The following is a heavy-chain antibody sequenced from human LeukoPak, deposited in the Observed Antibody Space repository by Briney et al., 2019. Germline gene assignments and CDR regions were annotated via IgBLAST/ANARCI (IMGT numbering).Heavy chain of an antibody. D-gene: IGHD4-11*01. V-gene: IGHV4-30-4*07. J-gene: IGHJ6*03. CDR2: IYYSGST. CDR1: GGSISSGGYS. Sequence: SETLPLTCAASGGSISSGGYSWSWLRQPPGTGLEGIGNIYYSGSTYYNPSLKSRVSISVDTSKNQFSLKLSSVTAADTAVYYGARATTEVTYYYYYYMDVWGKGTTVTVSS. CDR3: ARATTEVTYYYYYYMDV.